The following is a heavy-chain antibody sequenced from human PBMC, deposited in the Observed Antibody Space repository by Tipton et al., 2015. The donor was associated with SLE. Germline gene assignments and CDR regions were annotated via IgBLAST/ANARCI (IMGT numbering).Heavy chain of an antibody. V-gene: IGHV4-34*01. J-gene: IGHJ4*02. CDR2: VNHSGST. CDR1: GGSFSGYY. Sequence: LRLSCTVSGGSFSGYYWSWIRQPPGKGLEWIGDVNHSGSTNYNPSLKSRVTISVDTSKNQFSLKLSSVTAADTAVYYCASIYYYDSSDSFDYWGQGTLVTVSS. CDR3: ASIYYYDSSDSFDY. D-gene: IGHD3-22*01.